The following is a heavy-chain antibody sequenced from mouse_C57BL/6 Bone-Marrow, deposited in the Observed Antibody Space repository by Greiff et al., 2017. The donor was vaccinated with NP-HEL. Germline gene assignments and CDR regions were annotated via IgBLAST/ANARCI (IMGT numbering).Heavy chain of an antibody. J-gene: IGHJ4*01. CDR1: GFSFNTYA. CDR2: IRSKSNNYAT. CDR3: VRRRRGNYYAMDY. V-gene: IGHV10-1*01. Sequence: EVQRVESGGGLVQPKGSLKLSCAASGFSFNTYAMNWVRQAPGKGLEWVARIRSKSNNYATYYADSVKDRFTISRDDSESMLYLQMNNLKTEDTARYYCVRRRRGNYYAMDYWGQGTSVTVSS.